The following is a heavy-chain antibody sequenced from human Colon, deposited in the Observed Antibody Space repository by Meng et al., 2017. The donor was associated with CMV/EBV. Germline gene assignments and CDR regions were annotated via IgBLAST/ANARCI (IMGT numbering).Heavy chain of an antibody. Sequence: ASVKVSCKASGYTFSGYYMNWVRQAPGQGLEWMGWISAYNGNTNYAQKLQGRVTMTTDTSTSTAYMELRSLRSDDTAVYYCARVYSGTTEGDHYYGMDVWGQGTTVTVSS. J-gene: IGHJ6*02. CDR3: ARVYSGTTEGDHYYGMDV. CDR2: ISAYNGNT. D-gene: IGHD1-7*01. CDR1: GYTFSGYY. V-gene: IGHV1-18*04.